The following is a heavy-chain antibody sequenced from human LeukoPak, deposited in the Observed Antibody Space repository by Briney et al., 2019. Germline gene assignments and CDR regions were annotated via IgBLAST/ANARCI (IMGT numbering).Heavy chain of an antibody. CDR3: ARDGDFYYFDY. V-gene: IGHV4-38-2*02. CDR2: IYHSGST. J-gene: IGHJ4*02. CDR1: GYSISSGNY. Sequence: PSETLSLTCTVSGYSISSGNYWGGSREPGGKGAELIVSIYHSGSTYYNPSLKSRVSISVDTSTNQFSLRLSSVTAADTAVYYCARDGDFYYFDYWGQGTLVTVSS.